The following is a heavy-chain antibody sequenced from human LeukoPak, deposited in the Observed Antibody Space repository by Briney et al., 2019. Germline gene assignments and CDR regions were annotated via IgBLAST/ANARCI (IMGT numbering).Heavy chain of an antibody. J-gene: IGHJ4*02. CDR2: IHWDDDE. CDR3: ARTIDPLGVIVPSALSYVD. CDR1: GFSLTTSGVG. D-gene: IGHD2/OR15-2a*01. V-gene: IGHV2-5*02. Sequence: SGPTLVNPTETLTLTFTFSGFSLTTSGVGGGWIRQPPGKAPEWLALIHWDDDERYNPSLKSRLTITKDTSRNQVVLTMTKMDPVDTGTYYCARTIDPLGVIVPSALSYVDWGQGTLVTVSS.